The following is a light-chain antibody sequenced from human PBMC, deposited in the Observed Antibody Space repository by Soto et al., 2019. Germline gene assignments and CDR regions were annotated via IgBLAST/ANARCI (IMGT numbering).Light chain of an antibody. CDR2: GAS. V-gene: IGKV3-15*01. Sequence: EIVMTQSPATLSVSPGERATLSCKASQSVSGNLAWYQQRPGQAPRLLIYGASTRATGIPARFSGSGSGTEFTLTISSLQSEDFAVYYCQQYNDWPPPTFGGGTKVEIK. CDR1: QSVSGN. CDR3: QQYNDWPPPT. J-gene: IGKJ4*01.